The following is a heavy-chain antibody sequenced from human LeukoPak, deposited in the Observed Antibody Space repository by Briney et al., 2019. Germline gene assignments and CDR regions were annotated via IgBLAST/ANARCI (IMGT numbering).Heavy chain of an antibody. V-gene: IGHV4-61*02. Sequence: SQTLSLTCTVSGGSINSGSYYWSWIRQPAGKGLEWIGRNYTSGSTNYNPSLKSRVTISVDTSKNQFSLKLSSVTAADTAVYYCAGYSSWSGSDYWGQGTLVTVSS. CDR2: NYTSGST. J-gene: IGHJ4*02. CDR3: AGYSSWSGSDY. D-gene: IGHD6-13*01. CDR1: GGSINSGSYY.